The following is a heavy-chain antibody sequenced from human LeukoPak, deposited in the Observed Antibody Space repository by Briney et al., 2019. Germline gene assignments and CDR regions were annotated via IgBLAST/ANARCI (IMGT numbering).Heavy chain of an antibody. Sequence: PSETLSLTCAVYGGSLSGYYWSWIRQPPGQGLGWIGEIKENEKTNYNPSLKSRVTISIDTSKNQFSLKLSSVTAADTAVYYCAREGLRNVHNPLGYWGQGTLVSVCS. CDR3: AREGLRNVHNPLGY. J-gene: IGHJ4*02. CDR1: GGSLSGYY. V-gene: IGHV4-34*01. CDR2: IKENEKT. D-gene: IGHD5-24*01.